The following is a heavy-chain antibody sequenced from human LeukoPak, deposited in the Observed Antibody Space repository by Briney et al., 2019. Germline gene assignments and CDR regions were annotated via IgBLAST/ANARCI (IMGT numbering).Heavy chain of an antibody. CDR2: ISSSGKTI. D-gene: IGHD3-10*02. V-gene: IGHV3-48*03. Sequence: PGGSLILSCAASGFTLSSYEMNWVRQAPGKGLEWVSYISSSGKTIYYADSVKGRFTISRDNAKNSLYLQMNSLRAEDTAVYYCAELGITMIGGVWGKGTTVTNSS. CDR3: AELGITMIGGV. J-gene: IGHJ6*04. CDR1: GFTLSSYE.